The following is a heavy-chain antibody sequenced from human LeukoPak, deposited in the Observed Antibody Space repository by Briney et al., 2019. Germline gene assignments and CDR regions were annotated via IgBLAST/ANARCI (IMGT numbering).Heavy chain of an antibody. CDR1: GFTFSSYW. D-gene: IGHD2-2*01. CDR2: IKQDGSEK. Sequence: GGSLRLSCAASGFTFSSYWMSWVRQAPGKGLEWVANIKQDGSEKYYVDSVKGRFTISRDNAKNSLYLQMNSLRAEDTAVYYCARERRTNNYYYYMDVRGKGTTVTVSS. CDR3: ARERRTNNYYYYMDV. J-gene: IGHJ6*03. V-gene: IGHV3-7*01.